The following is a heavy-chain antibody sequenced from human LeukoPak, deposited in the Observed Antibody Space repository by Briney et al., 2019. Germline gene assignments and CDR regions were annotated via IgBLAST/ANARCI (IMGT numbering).Heavy chain of an antibody. CDR2: INPNSGDT. Sequence: ASVKVSCKASGYTFTGYYMHWVRQAPGQGHEWMGWINPNSGDTNYAQKFQGRVTMTRDTSISTAYMELSSLRSDDTAVYYCARRSSSSWSWFDPWGQGTLVTVSS. V-gene: IGHV1-2*02. J-gene: IGHJ5*02. CDR3: ARRSSSSWSWFDP. D-gene: IGHD6-6*01. CDR1: GYTFTGYY.